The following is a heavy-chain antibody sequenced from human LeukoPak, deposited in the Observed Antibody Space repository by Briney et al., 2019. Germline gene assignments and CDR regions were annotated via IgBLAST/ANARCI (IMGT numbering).Heavy chain of an antibody. J-gene: IGHJ4*02. CDR2: IYSGGRT. CDR3: ARDRDGDYFDY. V-gene: IGHV3-66*01. D-gene: IGHD4-17*01. CDR1: GFTVSSNY. Sequence: GGSLRLSCAASGFTVSSNYMSWVRQAPGKGLEWVSVIYSGGRTYYADSVKGRFTISRDNSKNTLYLQMNSLRAEDTAVYYCARDRDGDYFDYWGQGTLVTVSS.